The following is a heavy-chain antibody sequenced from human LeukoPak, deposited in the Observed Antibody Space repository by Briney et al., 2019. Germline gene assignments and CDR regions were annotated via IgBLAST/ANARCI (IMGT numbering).Heavy chain of an antibody. J-gene: IGHJ6*02. CDR1: GYTFTSYY. CDR3: ARSYDSSGYYYYYYYGMDV. D-gene: IGHD3-22*01. CDR2: ISAYNGNT. V-gene: IGHV1-18*04. Sequence: ASVKVSCKASGYTFTSYYMHWVRQAPGQGLEWMGWISAYNGNTNYAQKLQGRVTMTTDTSTSTAYMELRSLRSDDTAVYYCARSYDSSGYYYYYYYGMDVWGQGTTVTVSS.